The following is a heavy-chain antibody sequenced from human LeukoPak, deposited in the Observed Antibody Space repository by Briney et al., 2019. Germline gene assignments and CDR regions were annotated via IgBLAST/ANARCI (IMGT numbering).Heavy chain of an antibody. V-gene: IGHV4-39*07. CDR1: GGSISSSSYY. CDR2: IYYSGST. D-gene: IGHD1-1*01. Sequence: PSETLSLTCTVSGGSISSSSYYWGWIRQPPGKGLEWIGSIYYSGSTYYNPSLKSRVTISVDTSKNQFSLRLSSVTAADTAVYYCARDRLQLQSWGQGTLVTVSP. CDR3: ARDRLQLQS. J-gene: IGHJ5*02.